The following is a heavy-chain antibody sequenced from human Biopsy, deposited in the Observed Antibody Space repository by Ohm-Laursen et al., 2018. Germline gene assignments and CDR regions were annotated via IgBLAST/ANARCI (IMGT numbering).Heavy chain of an antibody. J-gene: IGHJ4*02. D-gene: IGHD3-16*02. CDR2: IRPLNGDT. Sequence: SVKVSCKTSGYTFISYTINWVRQAPGQGLEWMGWIRPLNGDTKYGQKFQDRVTMTTDTSTSTVYMELTSLRSDDTAVYYCARGEVTFGELIVSLDSWGQGTLVTVSS. CDR1: GYTFISYT. CDR3: ARGEVTFGELIVSLDS. V-gene: IGHV1-18*01.